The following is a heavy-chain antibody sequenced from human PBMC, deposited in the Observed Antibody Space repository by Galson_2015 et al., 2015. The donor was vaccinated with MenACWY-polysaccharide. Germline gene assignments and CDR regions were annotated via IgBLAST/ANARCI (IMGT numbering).Heavy chain of an antibody. D-gene: IGHD5-12*01. J-gene: IGHJ4*02. Sequence: SLRLSCAASGFTFSRYWMHWVRQPPGKGLVWVSRIDTDGRITNYADSVKGRFTIYRDNAKNTLYLEMNSLRADDTAVYYCARDVACSDSHWGQGTLVTVSS. CDR2: IDTDGRIT. V-gene: IGHV3-74*01. CDR3: ARDVACSDSH. CDR1: GFTFSRYW.